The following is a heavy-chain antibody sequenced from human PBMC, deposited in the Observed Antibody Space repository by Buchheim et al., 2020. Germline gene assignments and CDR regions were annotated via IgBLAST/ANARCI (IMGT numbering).Heavy chain of an antibody. J-gene: IGHJ6*02. D-gene: IGHD3-22*01. Sequence: EVQLLESGGGLVQPGGSLRLSCAASGFTFSSYAMSWVHQAPGKGLEWVSAISGSGGSTYYADSVQGRFTFSRDNSKNTLYLQMNSLRAEDTAVYYCAKDLYYYDSSGYYNYYYYYGMDVWGQGTT. CDR1: GFTFSSYA. V-gene: IGHV3-23*01. CDR3: AKDLYYYDSSGYYNYYYYYGMDV. CDR2: ISGSGGST.